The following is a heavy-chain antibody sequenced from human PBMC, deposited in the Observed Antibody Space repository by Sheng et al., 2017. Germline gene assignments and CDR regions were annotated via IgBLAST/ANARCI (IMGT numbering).Heavy chain of an antibody. V-gene: IGHV3-11*05. CDR1: GFTFSDYY. Sequence: QVQLVESGGGLVKPGGSLRLSCAASGFTFSDYYMSWIRQAPGKGLEWVSYISSSSSYTNYADSVKGRFTISRDNAKNSLYLQMNSLRAEDTAVYYCARGDYDFWSGQARDAFDIWGQGTMVTVSS. J-gene: IGHJ3*02. CDR3: ARGDYDFWSGQARDAFDI. CDR2: ISSSSSYT. D-gene: IGHD3-3*01.